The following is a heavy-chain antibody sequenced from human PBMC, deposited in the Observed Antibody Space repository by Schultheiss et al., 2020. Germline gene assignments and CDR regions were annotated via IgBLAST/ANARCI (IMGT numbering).Heavy chain of an antibody. CDR2: TYYRSKWYN. CDR1: GDSVSSNSAA. CDR3: ARDLAVAGIEDYYYYYMDV. Sequence: SQTLSLTCAISGDSVSSNSAAWNWIRQSPSRGLEWLGRTYYRSKWYNDYAVSVKSRITINPDTSKNQFSLQLNSVTPEDTAVYYCARDLAVAGIEDYYYYYMDVWGKGTTVTGSS. V-gene: IGHV6-1*01. D-gene: IGHD6-19*01. J-gene: IGHJ6*03.